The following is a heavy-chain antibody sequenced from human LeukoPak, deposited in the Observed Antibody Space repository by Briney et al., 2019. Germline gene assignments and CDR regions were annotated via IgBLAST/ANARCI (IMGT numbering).Heavy chain of an antibody. CDR2: LKNKTDGGTT. CDR3: TTDQPYPFIGPEGYLDY. D-gene: IGHD2-15*01. Sequence: GGSLRLSCAASGFTLSNAWMSWVRQAPGKGLEWVGRLKNKTDGGTTDYAAPVKGRFTISRDDSKNTLYLQMNSLKTEDTAVYYCTTDQPYPFIGPEGYLDYWGQGTLVTVSS. J-gene: IGHJ4*02. V-gene: IGHV3-15*01. CDR1: GFTLSNAW.